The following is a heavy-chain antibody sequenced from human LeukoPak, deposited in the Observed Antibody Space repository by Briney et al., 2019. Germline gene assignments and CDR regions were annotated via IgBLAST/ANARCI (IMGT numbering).Heavy chain of an antibody. CDR2: ISWNSGSI. V-gene: IGHV3-9*01. J-gene: IGHJ3*02. Sequence: GGSLRLSCAASGFTFDDYAMHWVRQAPGKGLEWVSGISWNSGSIGYADSVKGRFTISRDNAKNSLYLQMNSLRAEDTALYYCAKDMSSGWLSDAFDIWGQGTMVTVSS. CDR3: AKDMSSGWLSDAFDI. CDR1: GFTFDDYA. D-gene: IGHD6-19*01.